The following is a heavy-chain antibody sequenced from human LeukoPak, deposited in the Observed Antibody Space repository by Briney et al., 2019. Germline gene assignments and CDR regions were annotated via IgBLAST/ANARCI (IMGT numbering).Heavy chain of an antibody. D-gene: IGHD3-10*01. CDR3: ARPLMYYYGSETYFWFDP. CDR1: GFTFTTYW. CDR2: IKQDGSEK. V-gene: IGHV3-7*01. J-gene: IGHJ5*02. Sequence: GGSLRLSCAASGFTFTTYWMGWVRQAPGKGLEWVANIKQDGSEKYYVGSVKGRFTISRDNAKNSLYLQMNSLRAEDTAMYYCARPLMYYYGSETYFWFDPWGQGTLVTVSS.